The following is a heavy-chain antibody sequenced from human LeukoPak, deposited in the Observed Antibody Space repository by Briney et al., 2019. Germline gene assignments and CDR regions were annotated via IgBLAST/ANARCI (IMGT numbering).Heavy chain of an antibody. V-gene: IGHV4-4*07. CDR3: ARVVRGVTTVTTSFDP. D-gene: IGHD4-11*01. Sequence: PSETLSLTCTVSGGSISSYYWSWIRQPAGKGLEWIGRIYTSGSTNYNPSLKSRVTMSVDTSKNQFSLKLSSVTAADTAVYYCARVVRGVTTVTTSFDPWGQGTLVTVSS. J-gene: IGHJ5*02. CDR1: GGSISSYY. CDR2: IYTSGST.